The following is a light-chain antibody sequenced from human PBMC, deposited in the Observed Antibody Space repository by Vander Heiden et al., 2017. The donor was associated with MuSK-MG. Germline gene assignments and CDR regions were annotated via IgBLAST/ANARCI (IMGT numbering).Light chain of an antibody. CDR3: QQSYSTPFT. Sequence: DIQMTPPPSSLSASVGDRVTITCRASQSISSYLNWYQQKPGKAPKLLSYAASSLQSGVPSRFSGSGSGTDFTLTITSLRPEGFSTYYCQQSYSTPFTFGQGTKVEIK. J-gene: IGKJ1*01. V-gene: IGKV1-39*01. CDR1: QSISSY. CDR2: AAS.